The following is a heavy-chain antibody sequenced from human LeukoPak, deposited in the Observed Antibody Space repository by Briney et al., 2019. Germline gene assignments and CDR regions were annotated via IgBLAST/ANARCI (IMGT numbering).Heavy chain of an antibody. CDR3: ARASGGVLRYFDWLLPSDY. CDR2: ISSSSSTI. J-gene: IGHJ4*02. Sequence: GGSLRLSCAASGFTFSSYSMNWVRQAPGKGLEWVSYISSSSSTIYYADSVKGRFTISRDNAKNSLYLQMNSLRAEDTAVYYCARASGGVLRYFDWLLPSDYWGQGTLVTVSS. CDR1: GFTFSSYS. V-gene: IGHV3-48*01. D-gene: IGHD3-9*01.